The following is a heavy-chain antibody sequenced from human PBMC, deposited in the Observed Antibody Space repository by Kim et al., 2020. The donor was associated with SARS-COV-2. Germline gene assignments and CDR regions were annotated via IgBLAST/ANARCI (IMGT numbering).Heavy chain of an antibody. CDR3: ARDSVEGSGYYRSHAFDY. CDR1: GGTFSSYA. Sequence: SVKVSCKASGGTFSSYAISWVRQAPGQGLEWMGGIIPIFGTANYAQKFQGRVTITADESTSTAYMELSSLRSEDTAVYYCARDSVEGSGYYRSHAFDYWGQGTLVTVSS. J-gene: IGHJ4*02. CDR2: IIPIFGTA. V-gene: IGHV1-69*13. D-gene: IGHD3-22*01.